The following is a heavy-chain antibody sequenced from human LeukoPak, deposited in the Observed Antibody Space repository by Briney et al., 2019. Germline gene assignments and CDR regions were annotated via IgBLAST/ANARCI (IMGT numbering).Heavy chain of an antibody. V-gene: IGHV3-21*01. CDR2: INNVGSHI. Sequence: GGSLRLSCAASGFTFSSSAMNWVRQAPGKGLEWVSSINNVGSHIYYADSVKGRFTISRDNAKNSPYLQMNSLRAEDTAVYYCARVGLLWFGELPKGVGYFDYWGQGTLVTVSS. CDR1: GFTFSSSA. CDR3: ARVGLLWFGELPKGVGYFDY. J-gene: IGHJ4*02. D-gene: IGHD3-10*01.